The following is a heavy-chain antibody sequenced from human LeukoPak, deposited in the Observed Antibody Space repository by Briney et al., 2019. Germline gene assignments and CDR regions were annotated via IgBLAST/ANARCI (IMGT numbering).Heavy chain of an antibody. J-gene: IGHJ6*04. CDR2: ISSSSSYI. CDR1: GFTFSSYS. D-gene: IGHD3-10*02. Sequence: GGSLRLSCAASGFTFSSYSMNWVRQAPGKGPEWVSSISSSSSYIYYADSMKGRFTISRDNAKNSLYLQMNSLRAEDTAVYYCAELGITMIGGVWGKGTTVTISS. V-gene: IGHV3-21*01. CDR3: AELGITMIGGV.